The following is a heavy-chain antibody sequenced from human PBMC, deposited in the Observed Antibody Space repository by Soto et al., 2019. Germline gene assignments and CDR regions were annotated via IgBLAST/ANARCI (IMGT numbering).Heavy chain of an antibody. J-gene: IGHJ4*02. CDR3: ARGGSGYVWFNEF. CDR1: GGLFSSYA. V-gene: IGHV1-69*01. CDR2: IIPVFDTV. Sequence: QEQLVQSGAEVKKSGSSVKVSRKDTGGLFSSYAVSWVRQAPGQGLEWMGGIIPVFDTVYYAQKFQGRVTITADESTNTAYMEVSSLRSEDRAMYYCARGGSGYVWFNEFWGQGTLVTVSS. D-gene: IGHD3-22*01.